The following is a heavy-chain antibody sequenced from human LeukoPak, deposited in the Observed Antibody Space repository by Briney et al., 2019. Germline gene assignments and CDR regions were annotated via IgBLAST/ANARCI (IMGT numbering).Heavy chain of an antibody. CDR3: ARVGYYYDSSGYGPYYFDY. V-gene: IGHV4-4*07. CDR1: GGSISSYY. J-gene: IGHJ4*02. D-gene: IGHD3-22*01. Sequence: SETLSLTCTVSGGSISSYYWSWIRQPAGKGLEWIGRIYTSGSTNYNPSLKSRVTMSVDTSKNQFSLKLSSVTAADTAVYYCARVGYYYDSSGYGPYYFDYWGQGTLVTVSS. CDR2: IYTSGST.